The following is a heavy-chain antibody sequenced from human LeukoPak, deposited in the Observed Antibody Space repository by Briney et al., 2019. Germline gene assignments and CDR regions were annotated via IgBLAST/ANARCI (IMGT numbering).Heavy chain of an antibody. V-gene: IGHV3-23*01. CDR3: AKVGVGWVAFEY. CDR2: ISDSGGGT. Sequence: PGGSLRLSCAASGFTFSNFAMSWVRQAPGKGLQWVSVISDSGGGTFYADSVKGRFTISRDNSKNTLYLQMNSLRAEDTAVYYCAKVGVGWVAFEYWGQGTLVTVSS. CDR1: GFTFSNFA. D-gene: IGHD3-16*01. J-gene: IGHJ4*02.